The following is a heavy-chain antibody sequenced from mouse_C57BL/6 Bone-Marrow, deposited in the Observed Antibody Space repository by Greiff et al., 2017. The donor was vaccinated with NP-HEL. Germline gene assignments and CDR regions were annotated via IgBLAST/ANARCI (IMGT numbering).Heavy chain of an antibody. D-gene: IGHD1-1*01. CDR3: ARGSSYWYFDV. Sequence: QVQLQQPGAELVRPGSSVKLSCKASGYTFTSYWMHWVKQRPIQGLEWIGNIDPSDSETHYNQKFKDKATLTVDKSSSTAYMQLSSLTSEDSAVYYCARGSSYWYFDVWGTGTPVTVSS. CDR1: GYTFTSYW. J-gene: IGHJ1*03. CDR2: IDPSDSET. V-gene: IGHV1-52*01.